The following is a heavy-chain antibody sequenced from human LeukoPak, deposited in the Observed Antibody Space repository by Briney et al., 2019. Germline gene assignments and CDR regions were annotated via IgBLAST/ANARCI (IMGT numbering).Heavy chain of an antibody. CDR1: GYSFTSYW. Sequence: GESLKISCKGSGYSFTSYWIGWVRQMPGKGLEWMGIIYPGDSDTRYSPSFQGQVTISADKSISTAYLQWSSLKASDTAMYYCARRRDTAMGDHYYMDVWGKGTTVTDS. CDR3: ARRRDTAMGDHYYMDV. J-gene: IGHJ6*03. CDR2: IYPGDSDT. D-gene: IGHD5-18*01. V-gene: IGHV5-51*01.